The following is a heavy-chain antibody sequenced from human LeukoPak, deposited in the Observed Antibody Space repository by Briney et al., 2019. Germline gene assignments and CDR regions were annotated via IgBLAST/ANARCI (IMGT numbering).Heavy chain of an antibody. D-gene: IGHD2-15*01. CDR1: GFTFDDYA. V-gene: IGHV3-66*01. CDR3: ARSVVAAARLDF. J-gene: IGHJ4*02. CDR2: IYSGGGT. Sequence: GGSLRLSCAASGFTFDDYAMHWVRQAPGKGLEWVPAIYSGGGTYFADSVKGRFTISRDKSKNTLYLQMNSLRAEDTAVYFCARSVVAAARLDFWGQGTLVTVSS.